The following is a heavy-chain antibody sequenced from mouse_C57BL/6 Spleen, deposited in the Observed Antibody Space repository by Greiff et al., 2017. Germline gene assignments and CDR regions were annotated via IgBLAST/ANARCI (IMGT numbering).Heavy chain of an antibody. V-gene: IGHV1-66*01. J-gene: IGHJ4*01. D-gene: IGHD2-1*01. CDR2: IYPGSGNT. CDR3: ASYYGTLYAMDY. Sequence: QVQLQQSGPELVKPGASVKISCKASGYSFTSYYIHWVKQRPGQGLEWIGWIYPGSGNTKYNEKFKGKATLTADTSSSTAYMQLSSLTSADSAVYYCASYYGTLYAMDYWGQGTSVTVSS. CDR1: GYSFTSYY.